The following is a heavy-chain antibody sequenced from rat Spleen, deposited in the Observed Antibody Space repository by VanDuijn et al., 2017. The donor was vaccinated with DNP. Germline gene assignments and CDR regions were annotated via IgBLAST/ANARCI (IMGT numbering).Heavy chain of an antibody. Sequence: EVQLVESGGGLVQPGRSLKLSCAASGFTFSDYAMAWVRQSPKKGLEWVATIIYDGSSTYYRDSVKGRFTISRDNAKNTLYLQMESLRSEDTATYYCAKEALRAPFDYWGQGVMVTVSS. V-gene: IGHV5-17*01. CDR3: AKEALRAPFDY. CDR2: IIYDGSST. CDR1: GFTFSDYA. J-gene: IGHJ2*01. D-gene: IGHD3-1*01.